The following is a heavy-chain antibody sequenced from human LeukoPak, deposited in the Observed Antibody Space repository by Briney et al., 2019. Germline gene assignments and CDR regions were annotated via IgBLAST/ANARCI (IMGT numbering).Heavy chain of an antibody. CDR3: ARAPPRVTAAGYDY. CDR1: GYTFTNYG. D-gene: IGHD6-13*01. J-gene: IGHJ4*02. Sequence: ASVKVSCKTSGYTFTNYGITWVRQAPGQGLERVVWISANNGETNYAQKVQGRVTVTTDTSTSTAYMELRSLRSDDTAVYYCARAPPRVTAAGYDYWGQGTLVTVSS. V-gene: IGHV1-18*01. CDR2: ISANNGET.